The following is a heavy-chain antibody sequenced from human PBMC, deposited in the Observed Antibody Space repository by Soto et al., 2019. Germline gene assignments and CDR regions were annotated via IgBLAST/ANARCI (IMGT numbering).Heavy chain of an antibody. D-gene: IGHD6-19*01. Sequence: QVQLVQSGTEVKKPGASVKVSCKASGYRFTHYVIHWVRQAPGQRREWMGWIGAGDGKTYYSQNFQGRVTITKDTSASTAYMDLSRLISEDAAVYYCLSDDASDSGVHLDFWGQGSLVTVSS. V-gene: IGHV1-3*01. CDR1: GYRFTHYV. J-gene: IGHJ4*02. CDR3: LSDDASDSGVHLDF. CDR2: IGAGDGKT.